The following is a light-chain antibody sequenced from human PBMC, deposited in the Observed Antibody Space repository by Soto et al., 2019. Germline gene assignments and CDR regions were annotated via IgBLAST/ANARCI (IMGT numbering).Light chain of an antibody. CDR2: DVN. Sequence: QSVLTQPRSVSGSPGQSVTISCTGTSSDVGGYNYVSWYQQYPGKAPKFMIYDVNKWPSGVPDRFSGSKSGNTASLTISGLQAEDEADYYCCSYTDSYTWVFGGGTQLNVL. CDR3: CSYTDSYTWV. CDR1: SSDVGGYNY. J-gene: IGLJ3*02. V-gene: IGLV2-11*01.